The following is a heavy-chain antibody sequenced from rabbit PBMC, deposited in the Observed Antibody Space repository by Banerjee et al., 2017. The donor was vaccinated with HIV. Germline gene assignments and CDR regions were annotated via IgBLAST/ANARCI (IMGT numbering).Heavy chain of an antibody. Sequence: QSLEESGGDLVKPGASLTLTCTASGFSFSDNYAMCWVRQAPGKGLEWIASVVASSSGIISYANWAKGRFTISKTSSTTVTLQMTSLTAADTATYFCVRWGWLWGQGTLVTV. V-gene: IGHV1S40*01. D-gene: IGHD4-2*01. CDR1: GFSFSDNYA. CDR3: VRWGWL. CDR2: VVASSSGII. J-gene: IGHJ3*01.